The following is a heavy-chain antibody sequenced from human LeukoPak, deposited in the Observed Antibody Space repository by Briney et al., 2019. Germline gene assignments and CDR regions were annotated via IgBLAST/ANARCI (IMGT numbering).Heavy chain of an antibody. CDR3: AKPLIPVAGTLYFDY. CDR1: GGSISSYY. V-gene: IGHV3-23*01. J-gene: IGHJ4*02. Sequence: ETLSLTCTVSGGSISSYYWSWIRQPPGKGLEWVSTISGSGGNTYYADSVKGRFTISRDNSKNTLYLQMNSLRAEDTAIYYCAKPLIPVAGTLYFDYWGQGTLVTVSS. D-gene: IGHD6-19*01. CDR2: ISGSGGNT.